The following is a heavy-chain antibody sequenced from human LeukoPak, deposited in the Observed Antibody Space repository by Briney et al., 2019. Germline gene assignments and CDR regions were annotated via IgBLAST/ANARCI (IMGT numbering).Heavy chain of an antibody. J-gene: IGHJ4*02. D-gene: IGHD3-16*01. CDR2: IKQDGSEK. Sequence: PGGSLRLSCAASGFTFSSYGMHWVRQAPGKGLEWVAYIKQDGSEKHHVDSVTGRFAISRDNAKSSLHLQMNNLRVEDTAIYYCARGWGSDWGQGTLVAVSS. CDR3: ARGWGSD. V-gene: IGHV3-7*03. CDR1: GFTFSSYG.